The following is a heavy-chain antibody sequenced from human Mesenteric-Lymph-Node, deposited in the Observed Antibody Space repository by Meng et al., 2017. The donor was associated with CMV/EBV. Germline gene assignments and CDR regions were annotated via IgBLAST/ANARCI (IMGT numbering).Heavy chain of an antibody. V-gene: IGHV4-34*01. D-gene: IGHD5-24*01. J-gene: IGHJ4*03. CDR3: ARAPYNMRNIIGFDS. Sequence: SETLSLTCAVYGGSFSGYYWSWIRQPPGKGLEWIGEINHSGSTNYNPSLKSRVTISVDTSKNQFSLRLSSVTAADTAVYYCARAPYNMRNIIGFDSWGQGTLVTVSS. CDR1: GGSFSGYY. CDR2: INHSGST.